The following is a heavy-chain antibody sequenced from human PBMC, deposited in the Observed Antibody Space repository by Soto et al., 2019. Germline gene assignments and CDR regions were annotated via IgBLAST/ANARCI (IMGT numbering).Heavy chain of an antibody. D-gene: IGHD6-13*01. CDR1: GYTFSSYG. CDR2: ISAYNGNA. Sequence: QVQLVQSGAEVKKPGASVKVSCKASGYTFSSYGISWVRQVPGQGLEWMGWISAYNGNANYAQKLQGRVTMTTDTSTSSAYLEVRSLRSDDTAVYYCARSIAATVDLDYWGQGTLVTVSS. V-gene: IGHV1-18*01. CDR3: ARSIAATVDLDY. J-gene: IGHJ4*02.